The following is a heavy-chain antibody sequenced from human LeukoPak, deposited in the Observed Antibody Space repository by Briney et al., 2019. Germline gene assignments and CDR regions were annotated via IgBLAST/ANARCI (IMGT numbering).Heavy chain of an antibody. CDR2: LDPSDSYT. J-gene: IGHJ6*02. Sequence: GESLRLSCKGSGYRFTSFWISWVRQMPGNGLEWMGRLDPSDSYTNHSPSFQGHVIISADKSISTAYLQWSSLKASDTAMYYCARLGRIAAAVDYYYYYGMDVWGQGTTVTVSS. D-gene: IGHD6-13*01. CDR3: ARLGRIAAAVDYYYYYGMDV. CDR1: GYRFTSFW. V-gene: IGHV5-10-1*01.